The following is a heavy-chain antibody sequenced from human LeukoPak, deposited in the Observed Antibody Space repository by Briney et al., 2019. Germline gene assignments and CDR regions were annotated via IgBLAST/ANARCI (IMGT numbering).Heavy chain of an antibody. V-gene: IGHV3-30*02. CDR1: GFTFSSYG. D-gene: IGHD2-8*01. CDR3: AKDSIVRGNNGVCPGY. Sequence: GGSLRLSCAASGFTFSSYGMHWVRQAPGEGLDWVAFIRFDGSSEYYADSVKGRFTISRDNSKDTLFLQMNSLRPEDTAVYFCAKDSIVRGNNGVCPGYWGQGTPVSVSS. J-gene: IGHJ4*02. CDR2: IRFDGSSE.